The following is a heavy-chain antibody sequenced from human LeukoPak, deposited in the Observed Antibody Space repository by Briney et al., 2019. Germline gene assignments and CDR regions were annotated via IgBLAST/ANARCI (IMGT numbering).Heavy chain of an antibody. CDR3: ARDGETGQFDY. D-gene: IGHD3-10*01. J-gene: IGHJ4*02. V-gene: IGHV3-64*01. CDR1: GFTVISTH. Sequence: PGGSLRLSCAVSGFTVISTHMSWVRQAPGKGLEYVSVISTNGGSTYYANSVKGRFTISRDNSKNTLYLQMDSLRAEDMAVYYCARDGETGQFDYWGQGTLVTVSS. CDR2: ISTNGGST.